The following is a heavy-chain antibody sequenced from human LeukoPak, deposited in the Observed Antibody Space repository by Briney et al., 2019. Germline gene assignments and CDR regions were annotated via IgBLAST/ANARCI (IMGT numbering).Heavy chain of an antibody. CDR2: ISSSSDYI. CDR3: ARDRVPRATRGTFDY. J-gene: IGHJ4*02. D-gene: IGHD1-26*01. CDR1: ACTFDYYC. V-gene: IGHV3-21*01. Sequence: PGGSLRLSCVAAACTFDYYCLKWVRQAPGKGLEWVAAISSSSDYIYYADSMRGRFTISRDNAKNSLYLQMHSLRVEDTALYYCARDRVPRATRGTFDYWGQGTPVIVSS.